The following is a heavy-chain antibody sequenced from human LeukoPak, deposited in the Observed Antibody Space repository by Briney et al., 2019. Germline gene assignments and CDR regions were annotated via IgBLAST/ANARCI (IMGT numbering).Heavy chain of an antibody. CDR1: GFTFSSYA. J-gene: IGHJ5*02. CDR3: ARAPRDSSGYVGDNWFDP. D-gene: IGHD3-22*01. Sequence: LRLSCAASGFTFSSYAMSWVRQHPGKGLEWIGYIYYSGSTYYNPSLKSRVTISVDTSKNQFSLKLSSVTAADTAVYYCARAPRDSSGYVGDNWFDPWGQGTLVTVSS. CDR2: IYYSGST. V-gene: IGHV4-31*02.